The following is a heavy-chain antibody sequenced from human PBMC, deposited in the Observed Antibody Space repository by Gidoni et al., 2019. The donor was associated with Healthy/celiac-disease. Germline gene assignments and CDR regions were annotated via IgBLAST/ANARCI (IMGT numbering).Heavy chain of an antibody. CDR2: INHSGST. V-gene: IGHV4-34*01. Sequence: QVQLQQWGAGLLKPSETLSLTCAVYGGSFSGYYWSWFRQPPGKGLEWIGEINHSGSTNYNPSLKSRVTISVDTSKNQFSLKLSSVTAADTAVYYCARGLLGTYGSGSYYWFDPWGQGTLVTVSS. J-gene: IGHJ5*02. CDR3: ARGLLGTYGSGSYYWFDP. CDR1: GGSFSGYY. D-gene: IGHD3-10*01.